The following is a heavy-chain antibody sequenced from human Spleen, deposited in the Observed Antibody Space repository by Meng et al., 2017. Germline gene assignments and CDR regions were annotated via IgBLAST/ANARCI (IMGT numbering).Heavy chain of an antibody. V-gene: IGHV4-4*02. Sequence: QVQLQESGPGLVKPSGTLALTCVVSGGSISSIDWWSWVRQPPGKGLEWIGYIYYSGSTYYNPPLKSRVTISIDTSKNQFSLKLSSVTAADTAVYYRARYDTSGYHLDYWGQGTLVTVSS. D-gene: IGHD3-22*01. CDR2: IYYSGST. CDR3: ARYDTSGYHLDY. CDR1: GGSISSIDW. J-gene: IGHJ4*02.